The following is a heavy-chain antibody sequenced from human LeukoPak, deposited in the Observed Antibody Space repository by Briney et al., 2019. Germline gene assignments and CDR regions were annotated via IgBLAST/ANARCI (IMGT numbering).Heavy chain of an antibody. D-gene: IGHD5-18*01. V-gene: IGHV1-2*02. Sequence: ASVKVSCEASGYTFTGYYMHWVRQAPGQGLEWMGWINPNSGGTNYAQKFQGRVTMTRDTSISTAYMELSRLRSDDTAVYYCAREARDTAMVDYWGQGTLVTVSS. CDR2: INPNSGGT. CDR1: GYTFTGYY. J-gene: IGHJ4*02. CDR3: AREARDTAMVDY.